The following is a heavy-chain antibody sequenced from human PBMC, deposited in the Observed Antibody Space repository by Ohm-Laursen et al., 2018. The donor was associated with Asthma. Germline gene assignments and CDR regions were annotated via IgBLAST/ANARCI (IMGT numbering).Heavy chain of an antibody. CDR3: ASDYGGSSDYFGL. Sequence: SDTLSLTCTVSGGSITSGDYYWSWIRQPPGKGLEWVGYISYSGSTYYNPSLKSRVTISIDTSKNQFSLKLRSVTAADTAVYYCASDYGGSSDYFGLWGRGTLVTVSS. V-gene: IGHV4-30-4*02. CDR2: ISYSGST. CDR1: GGSITSGDYY. D-gene: IGHD4-23*01. J-gene: IGHJ2*01.